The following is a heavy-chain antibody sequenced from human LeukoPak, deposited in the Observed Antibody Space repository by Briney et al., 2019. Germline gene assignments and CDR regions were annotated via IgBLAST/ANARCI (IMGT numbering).Heavy chain of an antibody. CDR3: AKEPDGDYASYFDY. V-gene: IGHV3-23*01. CDR2: ISGSGGRT. D-gene: IGHD4-17*01. CDR1: GFTFSSYA. J-gene: IGHJ4*02. Sequence: GGSLRLSCAASGFTFSSYAMTWVRQAPGKGLEWVSTISGSGGRTYYVDSVKGRFTISRDNSKNTLYLQMSSLRAEDTAVYYCAKEPDGDYASYFDYWGQGTLVTVSS.